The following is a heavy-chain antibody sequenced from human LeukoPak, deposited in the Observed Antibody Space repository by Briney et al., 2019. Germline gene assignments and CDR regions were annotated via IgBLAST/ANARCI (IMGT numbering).Heavy chain of an antibody. CDR3: ARDRDSYGYKLGY. V-gene: IGHV1-69*13. Sequence: ASVKVSCKASGGTFSSCAISWVRQAPGQGLEWMGGIIPIFGTANYAQKFQGRVTITADESTSTAYMELSSLRSEDTAVYYCARDRDSYGYKLGYWGQGTLVTVSS. CDR1: GGTFSSCA. J-gene: IGHJ4*02. D-gene: IGHD5-18*01. CDR2: IIPIFGTA.